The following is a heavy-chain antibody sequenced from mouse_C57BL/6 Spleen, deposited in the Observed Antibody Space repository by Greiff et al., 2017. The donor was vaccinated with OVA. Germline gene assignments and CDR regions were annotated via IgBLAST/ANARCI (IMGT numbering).Heavy chain of an antibody. V-gene: IGHV1-69*01. Sequence: QVQLQQPGAELVMPGASVKLSCKASGYTFTSYWMHWVKQRPGQGLEWIGEIDPSDSYTNYNQKFTGKSTLTVDTSSSTAYMQLTNLTSEDSAVYSCARGEDYGSSYVAMDYWGQGTSVTVSS. J-gene: IGHJ4*01. D-gene: IGHD1-1*01. CDR3: ARGEDYGSSYVAMDY. CDR2: IDPSDSYT. CDR1: GYTFTSYW.